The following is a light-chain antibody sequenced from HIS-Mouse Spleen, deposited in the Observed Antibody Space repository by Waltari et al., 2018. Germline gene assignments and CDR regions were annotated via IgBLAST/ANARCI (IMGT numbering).Light chain of an antibody. J-gene: IGLJ3*02. Sequence: QSVLTQPPSASGTPGQRVTISCSGSSSNIGINYVYWYQQLPGTAPKLLIDRNNQRPAGVPDRFSGSKSGTSASLAISGLRSEDEADYYCAAWDDSLSGPVFGGGTKLTVL. V-gene: IGLV1-47*01. CDR1: SSNIGINY. CDR3: AAWDDSLSGPV. CDR2: RNN.